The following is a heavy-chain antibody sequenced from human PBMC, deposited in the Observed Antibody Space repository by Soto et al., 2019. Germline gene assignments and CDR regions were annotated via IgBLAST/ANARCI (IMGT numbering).Heavy chain of an antibody. D-gene: IGHD2-15*01. V-gene: IGHV4-38-2*02. CDR3: ARDLERGYCSGGSCYPGDNWFDP. CDR1: GYSISSGYY. J-gene: IGHJ5*02. CDR2: IYHSGST. Sequence: KPXGTLALTFAVSGYSISSGYYWGWVRQPPGKGLEWIGSIYHSGSTYYNPSLKSRVTISVDTSKNQFSLKLSSVTAADTAVYYCARDLERGYCSGGSCYPGDNWFDPWGQGTLVTVSS.